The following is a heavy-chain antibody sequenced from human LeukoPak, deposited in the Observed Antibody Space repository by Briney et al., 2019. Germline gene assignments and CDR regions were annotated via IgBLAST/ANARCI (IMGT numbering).Heavy chain of an antibody. CDR3: ARAPRTVVGTKDAKYFQH. CDR2: INSDGSST. Sequence: GSLRLSCTASGFTFGDYAMSWFRQAPGKGLVWVSRINSDGSSTNYADSVKGRFTISRDNAKNTLYLQMNSLRAEDTAVYYCARAPRTVVGTKDAKYFQHWGQGTLVTVSS. D-gene: IGHD6-19*01. CDR1: GFTFGDYA. V-gene: IGHV3-74*01. J-gene: IGHJ1*01.